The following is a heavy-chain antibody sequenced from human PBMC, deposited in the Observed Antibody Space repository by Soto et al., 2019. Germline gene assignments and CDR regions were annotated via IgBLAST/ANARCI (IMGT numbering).Heavy chain of an antibody. CDR2: ISYDGSNK. Sequence: QVQLVESGGGVVQPGRSLRLSCAASGFTFSSYAMHWVRQAPGKGLEWVAVISYDGSNKYYADSVKGRFTISRDNSKNTLYLQMNSLRAEDTAVYYCARDGIAAAGTGWFDPWGQGTLVTVSS. J-gene: IGHJ5*02. D-gene: IGHD6-13*01. V-gene: IGHV3-30-3*01. CDR1: GFTFSSYA. CDR3: ARDGIAAAGTGWFDP.